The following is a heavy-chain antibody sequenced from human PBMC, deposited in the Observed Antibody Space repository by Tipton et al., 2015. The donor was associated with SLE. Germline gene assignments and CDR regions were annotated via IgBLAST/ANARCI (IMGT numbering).Heavy chain of an antibody. CDR2: IYSGGST. CDR1: GFTVSSNY. Sequence: GSLRLSCAASGFTVSSNYMSWVRQALGKGLEWVSVIYSGGSTYYADSVKGRFTISRDNSKSTLYLQMNSLRAEDTAVYYCASARGGWYGAGAFDIWGQGTMVTVSS. V-gene: IGHV3-53*05. J-gene: IGHJ3*02. D-gene: IGHD6-19*01. CDR3: ASARGGWYGAGAFDI.